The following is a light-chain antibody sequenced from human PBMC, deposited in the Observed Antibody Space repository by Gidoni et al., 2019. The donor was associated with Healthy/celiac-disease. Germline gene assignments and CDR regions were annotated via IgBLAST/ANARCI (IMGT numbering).Light chain of an antibody. J-gene: IGLJ1*01. CDR2: EVS. CDR1: SSDVGGYHY. Sequence: QSALTQPASVSGSPGQSITISCTGTSSDVGGYHYVSWYQQPPGKAPKLMIYEVSNRPSGVSNRFSGSKSGNTASLTISGLQAEDEADYYCSSYTSSPNYVFGTGTKVTVL. V-gene: IGLV2-14*01. CDR3: SSYTSSPNYV.